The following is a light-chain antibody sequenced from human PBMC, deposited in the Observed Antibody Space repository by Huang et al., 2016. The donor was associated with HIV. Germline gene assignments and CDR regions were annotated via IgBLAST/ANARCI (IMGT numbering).Light chain of an antibody. Sequence: DIQMTQSPSSLSASVGDRITITCRASESISSYLNWYQQRPGKAPKLLIDAASSLQSGVPSRFSGSGSGTDFTLTISSLQPDDFATYYCQQSFNIPLTFGGGTKVEIK. CDR3: QQSFNIPLT. CDR2: AAS. V-gene: IGKV1-39*01. CDR1: ESISSY. J-gene: IGKJ4*01.